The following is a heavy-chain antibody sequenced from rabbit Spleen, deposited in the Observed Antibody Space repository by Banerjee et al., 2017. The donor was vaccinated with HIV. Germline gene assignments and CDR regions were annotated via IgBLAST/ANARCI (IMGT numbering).Heavy chain of an antibody. CDR2: IDPVFGIT. D-gene: IGHD1-1*01. CDR3: ARDGISGYGYTQLDL. CDR1: GFDFSRYY. J-gene: IGHJ3*01. Sequence: QLKESGGGLVQPGGSLKLSCKASGFDFSRYYMSWVRQAPGKGLEWIGYIDPVFGITYYASWVNGRFSISRENTQNTVSLQMNSLTAADTATYFCARDGISGYGYTQLDLWGQGTLVTVS. V-gene: IGHV1S7*01.